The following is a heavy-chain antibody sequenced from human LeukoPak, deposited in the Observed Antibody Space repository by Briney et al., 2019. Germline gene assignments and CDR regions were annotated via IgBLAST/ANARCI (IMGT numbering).Heavy chain of an antibody. V-gene: IGHV4-34*01. D-gene: IGHD6-19*01. J-gene: IGHJ4*02. Sequence: MASETLSLTCAVYGGSSSGYYWSWICQPPGKGLEWIGEINHSGSTNYNPSLKSRVTISVDTSKNQFSLKLSSVTAADTAVYYCASRRYSSGRGYWGQGTLVTVSS. CDR3: ASRRYSSGRGY. CDR1: GGSSSGYY. CDR2: INHSGST.